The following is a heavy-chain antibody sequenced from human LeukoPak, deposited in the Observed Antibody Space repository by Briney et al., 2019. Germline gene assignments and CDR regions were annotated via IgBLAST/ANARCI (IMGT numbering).Heavy chain of an antibody. CDR1: GFTFDDYS. V-gene: IGHV3-20*04. J-gene: IGHJ4*02. CDR2: INWNGGST. D-gene: IGHD6-13*01. CDR3: ARETSYGSSPYYFDY. Sequence: PGGSLGLSCAASGFTFDDYSMSWVRQAPGKGLEWVSGINWNGGSTGYADSVEGRFTISRDNANNSLYLQMNSLRAEDTALYYCARETSYGSSPYYFDYWGRGTLVTVSS.